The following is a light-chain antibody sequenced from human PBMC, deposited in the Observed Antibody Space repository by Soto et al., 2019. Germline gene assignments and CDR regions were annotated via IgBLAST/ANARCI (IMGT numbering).Light chain of an antibody. Sequence: QSVLTQPPSASGTPGQGVTISCSGSSSNIGTNTVNWYQQLPGTAPKLLIYTNNQRPSGVPDRFSGSKSGTSASLAISGLQSDDEADYYCAAWDDSLNGFYVFGTGTKVTVL. V-gene: IGLV1-44*01. CDR3: AAWDDSLNGFYV. CDR1: SSNIGTNT. CDR2: TNN. J-gene: IGLJ1*01.